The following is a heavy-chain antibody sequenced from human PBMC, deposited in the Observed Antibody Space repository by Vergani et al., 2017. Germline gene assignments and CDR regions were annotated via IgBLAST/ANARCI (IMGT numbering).Heavy chain of an antibody. CDR1: GGSISSYY. V-gene: IGHV4-59*08. CDR2: IYYSGST. J-gene: IGHJ5*02. D-gene: IGHD3-10*01. CDR3: ARQYMVRGENWFDP. Sequence: QVQLQESGPGLVKPSGTLSLTCAVSGGSISSYYWSWIRQPPGKGLEWIGYIYYSGSTNYNPSLKSRVTISVDTSKNQFSLKLSSVTAADTAVYYCARQYMVRGENWFDPWGQGTLVTVSS.